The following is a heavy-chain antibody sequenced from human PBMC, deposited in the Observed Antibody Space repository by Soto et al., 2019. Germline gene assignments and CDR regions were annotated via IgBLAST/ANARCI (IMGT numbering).Heavy chain of an antibody. CDR3: ARSLNSSSWYYMDV. CDR2: IWDDGSNK. CDR1: GFTFSSYG. V-gene: IGHV3-33*08. D-gene: IGHD6-13*01. Sequence: GGYLRLSCAASGFTFSSYGMHWVRQAPGKGLEWVAVIWDDGSNKYYADSVKGRFTISRDNSKNTLYLQMNSLRAEDTAVYYCARSLNSSSWYYMDVWGKGTTVTVSS. J-gene: IGHJ6*03.